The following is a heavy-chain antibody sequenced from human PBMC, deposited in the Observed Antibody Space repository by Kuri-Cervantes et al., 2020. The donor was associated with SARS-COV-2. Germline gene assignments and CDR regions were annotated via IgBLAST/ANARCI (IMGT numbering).Heavy chain of an antibody. Sequence: GGSLRLSCAASGFTVSSNYMSWVRQAPGKGLEWVAVISYDGSNKYYADSVKGRFTISRDNSKNTLYLQMNSLRAEDTAVYYCAKVVILWWDNDAFDIWGQGTMVTVS. D-gene: IGHD2-21*01. J-gene: IGHJ3*02. CDR3: AKVVILWWDNDAFDI. CDR2: ISYDGSNK. CDR1: GFTVSSNY. V-gene: IGHV3-30*18.